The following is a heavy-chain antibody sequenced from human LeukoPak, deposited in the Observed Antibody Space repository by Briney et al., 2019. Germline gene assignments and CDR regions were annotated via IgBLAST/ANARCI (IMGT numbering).Heavy chain of an antibody. V-gene: IGHV1-8*01. CDR2: MNPNSGNT. Sequence: GASVKVSCKASGYTFTSYDINWVRQATGQGLEWMGWMNPNSGNTGYAQKFQGRVTMTRNTSISTAYMELSSLRSEDTAVYYCARKSYGSGSYYKGVNWFDPWGQGTLVTVSS. CDR1: GYTFTSYD. J-gene: IGHJ5*02. CDR3: ARKSYGSGSYYKGVNWFDP. D-gene: IGHD3-10*01.